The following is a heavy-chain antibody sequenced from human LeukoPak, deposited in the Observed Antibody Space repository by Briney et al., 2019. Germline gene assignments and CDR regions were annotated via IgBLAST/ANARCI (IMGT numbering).Heavy chain of an antibody. V-gene: IGHV1-8*02. Sequence: ASVKVSCKASGYTFTSYGISWVRQAPVQGLEWMGWMNPNSGNTGYAQKFQGRVTMTEDTSTDIAYMELSSLRSEDTAVYYCATYRGDPAFDIWGQGTMVTVSS. CDR3: ATYRGDPAFDI. J-gene: IGHJ3*02. CDR1: GYTFTSYG. CDR2: MNPNSGNT. D-gene: IGHD3-10*01.